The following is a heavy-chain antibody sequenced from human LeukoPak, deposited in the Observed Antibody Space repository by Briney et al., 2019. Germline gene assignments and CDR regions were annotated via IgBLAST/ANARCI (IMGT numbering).Heavy chain of an antibody. J-gene: IGHJ4*02. CDR1: GFTFSSYA. Sequence: PGRSLRLSCAASGFTFSSYAMHWVRQAPGKGLEWVAVISYDGSNKYYADSVKGRFTISRDNSKNTLYLQMNSLRAEDTAVYYCAIMRGTSSIDYWGQGTLVTVSP. D-gene: IGHD2-2*01. V-gene: IGHV3-30*04. CDR2: ISYDGSNK. CDR3: AIMRGTSSIDY.